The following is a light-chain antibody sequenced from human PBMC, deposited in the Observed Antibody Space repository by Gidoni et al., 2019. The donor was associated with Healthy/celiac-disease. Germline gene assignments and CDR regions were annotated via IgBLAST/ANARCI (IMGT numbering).Light chain of an antibody. Sequence: DIQMTQSPSTLSASVGDRVTITCRASQTITSRLAWYQQKPGKAPKLLIYDASSLESGVPSRFSGSGSGTEFTLTISSLQPDDFATYYCQQYHSFRTFGQGTKVEIK. CDR2: DAS. V-gene: IGKV1-5*01. CDR1: QTITSR. J-gene: IGKJ1*01. CDR3: QQYHSFRT.